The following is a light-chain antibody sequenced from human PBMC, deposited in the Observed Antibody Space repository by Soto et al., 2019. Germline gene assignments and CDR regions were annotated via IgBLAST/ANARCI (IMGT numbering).Light chain of an antibody. V-gene: IGLV2-11*01. CDR1: SSDVGGYNH. CDR3: CSYAGNANDV. J-gene: IGLJ1*01. CDR2: DVT. Sequence: QSVLTQPRSVSGSPGQSVTISCTGTSSDVGGYNHVSWYQHHPGKAPKLMMYDVTERPSGVPDRFSGSKSGNTASLTISGLQAEDEADYYCCSYAGNANDVFGTGTKVTVL.